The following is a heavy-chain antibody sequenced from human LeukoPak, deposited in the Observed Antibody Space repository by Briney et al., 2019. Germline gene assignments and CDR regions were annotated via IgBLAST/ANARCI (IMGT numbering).Heavy chain of an antibody. V-gene: IGHV3-73*01. CDR1: GFTFSGSA. Sequence: GGSLRHSCAASGFTFSGSAMHWVRQASGKGLEWVGRIRSKANSYATACAASVKGRFTISRDDSKNTAYLQMNSLKTEDTAVYYCTTAATLFDYWGQGTLVTVSS. CDR3: TTAATLFDY. J-gene: IGHJ4*02. D-gene: IGHD2-15*01. CDR2: IRSKANSYAT.